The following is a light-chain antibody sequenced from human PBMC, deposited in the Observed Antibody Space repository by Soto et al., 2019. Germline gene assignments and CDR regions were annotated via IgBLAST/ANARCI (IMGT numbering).Light chain of an antibody. CDR2: EVN. V-gene: IGLV2-8*01. Sequence: QSALTQPPSASGSPGQSVTISCTGTSSDVGGYNLVSWYQQHPGKAPKLMIYEVNKRPSGVPDRFSGSKSGNTASLTVSGLQAEDEGDYYCSSYAGSNTYVFGTGTKLTVL. CDR3: SSYAGSNTYV. CDR1: SSDVGGYNL. J-gene: IGLJ1*01.